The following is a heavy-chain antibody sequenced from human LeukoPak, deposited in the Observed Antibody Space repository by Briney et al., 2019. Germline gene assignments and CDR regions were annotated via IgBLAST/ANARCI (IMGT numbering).Heavy chain of an antibody. CDR3: AISSGSRSRSIDY. D-gene: IGHD6-19*01. CDR1: GGSISSYY. CDR2: INHSGST. V-gene: IGHV4-34*01. Sequence: PSETLSLTCTVSGGSISSYYWSWIRQPPGKGLEWIGEINHSGSTDYNPSLKSRVTISVDTSKNQFSLKLSSVTAADTAVYYCAISSGSRSRSIDYWGQGTLVTVSS. J-gene: IGHJ4*02.